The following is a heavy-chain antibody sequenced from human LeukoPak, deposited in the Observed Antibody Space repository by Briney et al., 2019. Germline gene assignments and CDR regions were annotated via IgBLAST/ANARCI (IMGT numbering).Heavy chain of an antibody. CDR1: GGSISSSSYY. V-gene: IGHV4-39*01. D-gene: IGHD2-15*01. J-gene: IGHJ4*02. Sequence: PSETLSLTCTVSGGSISSSSYYWGWIRQPPGKGREWIGSIYYSGSTYYNPSLKSRVTISVVTSKNQFSLKLSSVTAADTAVYYCASLGYCSGGSCQIFDYWGQGTLVTVSS. CDR2: IYYSGST. CDR3: ASLGYCSGGSCQIFDY.